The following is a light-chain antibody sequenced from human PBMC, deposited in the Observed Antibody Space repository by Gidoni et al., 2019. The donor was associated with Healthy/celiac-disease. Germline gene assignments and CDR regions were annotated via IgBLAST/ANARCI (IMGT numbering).Light chain of an antibody. V-gene: IGLV2-14*03. CDR3: SSYTSSSPWV. CDR2: DVR. CDR1: SRDVGGYNY. J-gene: IGLJ3*02. Sequence: QSDRTQPASVTGSPGQSITISCTGTSRDVGGYNYVSWYQQHPGKAPKLLVYDVRNRPSGVSPRFSGSKSGNTASLTISGLQAEDVADYYCSSYTSSSPWVFGGGTKLTVL.